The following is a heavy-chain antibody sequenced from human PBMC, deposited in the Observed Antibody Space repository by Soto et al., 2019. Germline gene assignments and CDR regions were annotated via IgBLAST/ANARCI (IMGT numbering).Heavy chain of an antibody. CDR3: ARDGRADNYGDYIDY. V-gene: IGHV1-46*01. Sequence: ASVKVSCKASGYTFTIYYVHWIRQAPGQGLEWMGIINASNGRTTYAPKFQGRVTITRDTSASTGYMELTGLRSEDTAVYYCARDGRADNYGDYIDYWGQGTLVAVSS. CDR1: GYTFTIYY. CDR2: INASNGRT. J-gene: IGHJ4*02. D-gene: IGHD4-17*01.